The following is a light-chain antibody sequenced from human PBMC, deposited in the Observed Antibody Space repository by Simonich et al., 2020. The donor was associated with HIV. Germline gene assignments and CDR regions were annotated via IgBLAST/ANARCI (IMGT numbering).Light chain of an antibody. V-gene: IGLV3-21*03. CDR3: QVWDSSSDHWV. CDR2: DDS. CDR1: KIGSKS. Sequence: SYVLTQPPSVSVAPGKTARITCGGNKIGSKSVHWYQQKPGQAPGLVVYDDSDRPSGIPSRFAGSNSGNTATLTISRVEAGDEADYYCQVWDSSSDHWVFGGGTKLTVL. J-gene: IGLJ3*02.